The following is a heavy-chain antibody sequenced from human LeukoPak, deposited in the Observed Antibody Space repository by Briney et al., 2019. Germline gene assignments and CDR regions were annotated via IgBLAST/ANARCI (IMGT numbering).Heavy chain of an antibody. J-gene: IGHJ4*02. CDR1: GGSISSHY. CDR3: ARGGGSEAYYYDSSGYYRPIDY. Sequence: SETLSLTCTVSGGSISSHYWSWIRQPPGKGLEWIGYIYYSGSTNYNPSLKSRVTISVDTSKNQFSLKLSSVTAADTAVYYCARGGGSEAYYYDSSGYYRPIDYWGQGTLVTVSS. CDR2: IYYSGST. D-gene: IGHD3-22*01. V-gene: IGHV4-59*11.